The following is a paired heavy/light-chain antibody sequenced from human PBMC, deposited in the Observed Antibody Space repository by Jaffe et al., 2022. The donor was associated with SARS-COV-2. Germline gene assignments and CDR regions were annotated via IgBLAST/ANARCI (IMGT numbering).Light chain of an antibody. CDR2: LGS. Sequence: DIVMTQSPLSLPVTPGEPASISCRSSQSLLHSNGYNYLDWYLQKPGQSPQLLIYLGSNRASGVPDRFSGSGSGTDFTLKISRVEAEDVGVYYCMQALQTPCTFGQGTKLEIK. V-gene: IGKV2-28*01. CDR1: QSLLHSNGYNY. CDR3: MQALQTPCT. J-gene: IGKJ2*02.
Heavy chain of an antibody. J-gene: IGHJ5*02. CDR2: ISYDGSNK. V-gene: IGHV3-30*18. CDR3: AKDTDYCSGGSCYDYGRLDP. D-gene: IGHD2-15*01. Sequence: QVQLVESGGGVVQPGRSLRLSCAASGFTFSSYGMHWVRQAPGKGLEWVAVISYDGSNKYYADSVKGRFTISRDNSKNTLYLQMNSLRAEDTAVYYCAKDTDYCSGGSCYDYGRLDPWGQGTLVTVSS. CDR1: GFTFSSYG.